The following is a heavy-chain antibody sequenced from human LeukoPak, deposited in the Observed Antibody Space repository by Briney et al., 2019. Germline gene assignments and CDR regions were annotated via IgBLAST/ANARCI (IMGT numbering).Heavy chain of an antibody. J-gene: IGHJ3*02. CDR2: MNPNSGNT. Sequence: ASVKVSCKASGYTFTSYDINWVRQATGQGLEGMGWMNPNSGNTGYAQKFQGRVTMTRNTSISTAYMELSSLRSEDTAVYYCARGGYYYDSSGYYYLAFDIWGQGTMVTVSS. D-gene: IGHD3-22*01. CDR1: GYTFTSYD. CDR3: ARGGYYYDSSGYYYLAFDI. V-gene: IGHV1-8*01.